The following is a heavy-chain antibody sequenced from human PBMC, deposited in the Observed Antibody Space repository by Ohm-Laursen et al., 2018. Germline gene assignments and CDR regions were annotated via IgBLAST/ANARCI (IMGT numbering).Heavy chain of an antibody. J-gene: IGHJ6*02. V-gene: IGHV1-18*01. CDR1: GYTLTELS. Sequence: GASVKVSCKVSGYTLTELSMHWVRQAPGQGLEWMAWISAYSGNTYYAQSFQGRVTMTTDTSTNRAYMELRSLRSDDTAVYYCARDQRSHHGNYYGMDVWGQGTTVTVSS. D-gene: IGHD4-23*01. CDR3: ARDQRSHHGNYYGMDV. CDR2: ISAYSGNT.